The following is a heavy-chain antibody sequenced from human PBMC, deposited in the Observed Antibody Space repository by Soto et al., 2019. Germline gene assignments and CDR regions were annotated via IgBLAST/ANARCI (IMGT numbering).Heavy chain of an antibody. V-gene: IGHV4-61*08. CDR2: IYYTGST. CDR3: ARAQLTFAYVMAV. Sequence: SETLSLTCTVSGGPFNSGAYSWIWIRQPPGKGLEWIGSIYYTGSTNFNPSLKSRVTISMDTSKNQFSLNLKSVTTADTAVYYCARAQLTFAYVMAVWGQGATVTVPS. D-gene: IGHD3-16*01. J-gene: IGHJ6*02. CDR1: GGPFNSGAYS.